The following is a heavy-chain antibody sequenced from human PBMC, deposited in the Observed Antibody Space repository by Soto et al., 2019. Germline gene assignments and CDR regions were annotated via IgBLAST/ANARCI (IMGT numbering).Heavy chain of an antibody. CDR2: IYYSGNT. D-gene: IGHD5-18*01. CDR3: ARDRLMATAGTARHYFGLDV. Sequence: SETLFLTCTVSGGSIRSGGYYWSWVRQNPRRGLEWIGNIYYSGNTYYNPSLKSRLTISVDTSKNQFSLNLSSVTAADTAVYYCARDRLMATAGTARHYFGLDVWGQGTTVTVSS. CDR1: GGSIRSGGYY. J-gene: IGHJ6*02. V-gene: IGHV4-31*03.